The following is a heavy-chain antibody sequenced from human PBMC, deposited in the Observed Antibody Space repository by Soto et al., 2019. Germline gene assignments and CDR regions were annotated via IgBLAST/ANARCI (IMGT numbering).Heavy chain of an antibody. CDR3: ASNYDLRSGYSSTGYYYYGMDV. CDR1: GYTFTSYG. Sequence: QVQLVQSGAEVKKPGASVKVSCKASGYTFTSYGISWVRQAPGQGLEWMGWISAYNGNTNYAQKLQGRVTMTTDTSTSTAYMELRSRRSGDTAVYYCASNYDLRSGYSSTGYYYYGMDVWGQGTTVTVSS. J-gene: IGHJ6*02. D-gene: IGHD3-3*01. CDR2: ISAYNGNT. V-gene: IGHV1-18*01.